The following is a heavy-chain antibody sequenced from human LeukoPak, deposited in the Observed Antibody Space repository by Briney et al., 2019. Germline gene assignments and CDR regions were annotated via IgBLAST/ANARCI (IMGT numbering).Heavy chain of an antibody. J-gene: IGHJ4*02. CDR2: IYSGGST. CDR3: ARHYYDSSGYYLAYFDY. V-gene: IGHV3-66*04. Sequence: GGSLRLSCAASGFTVSSNYMSWVRQAPGKGLGWVSVIYSGGSTSYADSVKGRFTISRDNSKNTLYLQMNSLRAEDTAVYYCARHYYDSSGYYLAYFDYWGQGTLVTVSS. D-gene: IGHD3-22*01. CDR1: GFTVSSNY.